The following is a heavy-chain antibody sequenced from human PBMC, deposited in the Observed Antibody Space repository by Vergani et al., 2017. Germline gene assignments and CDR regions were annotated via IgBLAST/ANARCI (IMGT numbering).Heavy chain of an antibody. CDR3: ASRALGGSGKDPDY. CDR1: GGSISSSSYY. J-gene: IGHJ4*02. CDR2: IYYSGST. D-gene: IGHD3-10*01. V-gene: IGHV4-39*07. Sequence: QLQLQESGPGLVKPSETLSLTCTVSGGSISSSSYYWGWIRQPPGKGLEWIGSIYYSGSTYYNPSLKIRVTISVDTSKNQFSLKLSSVTAADTAVDYCASRALGGSGKDPDYWGQGTLVTVSS.